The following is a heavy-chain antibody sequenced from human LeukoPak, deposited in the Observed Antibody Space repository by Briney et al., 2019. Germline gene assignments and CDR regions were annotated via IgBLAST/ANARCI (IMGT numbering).Heavy chain of an antibody. CDR3: GRDVSRGAGGAFDI. V-gene: IGHV3-7*01. CDR1: GSTFSRYW. D-gene: IGHD2-8*02. J-gene: IGHJ3*02. Sequence: GGSLRLSCAASGSTFSRYWMSWARQAPGKGLEWVANIKQDGSEKYYVDSVKGRFTISRDNAKNSLYLQMNSLRAEDTAVYYCGRDVSRGAGGAFDIWGQGTMVTVPS. CDR2: IKQDGSEK.